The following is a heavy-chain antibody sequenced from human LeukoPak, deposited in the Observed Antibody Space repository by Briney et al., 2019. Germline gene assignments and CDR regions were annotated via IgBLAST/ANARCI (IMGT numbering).Heavy chain of an antibody. D-gene: IGHD3-22*01. V-gene: IGHV3-21*04. CDR2: ISSSSYI. Sequence: GGSLRLSCAASGFTFSSYSMNWVRQAPGKGLEWVSSISSSSYIYYADSVKGRFTISRDNSKNTLYLQMNSLRAEDTAVYYCAKDQPDYYDSSGYPSGLDWFDPWGQGTLVTVSS. CDR3: AKDQPDYYDSSGYPSGLDWFDP. J-gene: IGHJ5*02. CDR1: GFTFSSYS.